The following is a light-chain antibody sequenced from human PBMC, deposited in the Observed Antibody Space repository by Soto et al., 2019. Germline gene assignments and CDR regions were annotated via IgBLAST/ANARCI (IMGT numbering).Light chain of an antibody. CDR1: QSVCSTD. J-gene: IGKJ1*01. CDR3: HQFGNSART. CDR2: GAS. Sequence: EIVLTQSPGTLSLSPGERATLSCRASQSVCSTDLVWYLQKPGQAPRLLIYGASTGATGIPDRFSRSGSGTDFTLTISRLEPEDFAVYYCHQFGNSARTFGQGTEVEVK. V-gene: IGKV3-20*01.